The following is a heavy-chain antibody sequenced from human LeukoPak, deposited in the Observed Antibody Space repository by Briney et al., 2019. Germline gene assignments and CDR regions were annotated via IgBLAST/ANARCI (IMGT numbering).Heavy chain of an antibody. V-gene: IGHV1-46*01. CDR3: ARGDKSRWYGDY. CDR1: GSTFPGHS. Sequence: ASLKVSCKSSGSTFPGHSIHWVRQAPGQGLEWMGVINPSGGSTTYPQKFQGRVTMTRDSSTTTVYMELSSLRSDDTAVYYCARGDKSRWYGDYWGQGALVTVSS. CDR2: INPSGGST. J-gene: IGHJ4*02. D-gene: IGHD6-13*01.